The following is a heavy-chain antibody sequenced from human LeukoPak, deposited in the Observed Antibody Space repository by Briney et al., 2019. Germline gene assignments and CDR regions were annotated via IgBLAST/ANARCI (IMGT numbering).Heavy chain of an antibody. Sequence: SETLSLTCTVSGGSISSSSYYWGWIRQPPGKGLEWIGSIYYSGSTYYNPSLKSRVTISVDTSKNQFSLKLSSVTAADTAVYYCARVGYYDSSGLHYWGQGTLVTVSS. CDR3: ARVGYYDSSGLHY. J-gene: IGHJ4*02. CDR1: GGSISSSSYY. V-gene: IGHV4-39*01. D-gene: IGHD3-22*01. CDR2: IYYSGST.